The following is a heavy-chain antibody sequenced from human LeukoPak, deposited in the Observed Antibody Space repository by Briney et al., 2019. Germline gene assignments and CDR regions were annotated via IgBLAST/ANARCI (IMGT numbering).Heavy chain of an antibody. V-gene: IGHV4-59*01. CDR2: IYYSGST. CDR3: ATENGFNDY. D-gene: IGHD2-8*01. CDR1: GGSISGYY. J-gene: IGHJ4*02. Sequence: SETLSLTCTVSGGSISGYYWSWIRQPPGKGLEWIGYIYYSGSTNYNPSLKSRVTMSVDTSTNQFSLKLSSVTAADTAMYYCATENGFNDYWGQGTLVTVSS.